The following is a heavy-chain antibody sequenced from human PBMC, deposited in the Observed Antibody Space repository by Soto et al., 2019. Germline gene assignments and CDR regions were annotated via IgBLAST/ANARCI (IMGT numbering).Heavy chain of an antibody. V-gene: IGHV1-2*04. J-gene: IGHJ3*01. CDR1: GYVFTGYY. D-gene: IGHD3-22*01. Sequence: QVHLVHSGAEVKKPGASVKVSCKASGYVFTGYYIHWVRQAPGQGLEWMGWINPKSGGANIAQTFQGWVTLTRDTSISTTYMEVNRLTSNDTAVYYCVRDYYDGSASYGFEFWGQGTPVTVAS. CDR2: INPKSGGA. CDR3: VRDYYDGSASYGFEF.